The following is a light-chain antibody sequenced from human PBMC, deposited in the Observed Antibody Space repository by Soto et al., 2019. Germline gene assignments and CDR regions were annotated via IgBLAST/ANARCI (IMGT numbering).Light chain of an antibody. Sequence: DIVMTQSPDSLAVSLGERATINCKSSQSVLYSSNNNNYLAWYQQKPGQPPRLLIYWASTRESGVPDRFSGSGFGSDFTRTISSLQAEDVAVYSCQQYYSTPPTSGHGTKLEIK. CDR1: QSVLYSSNNNNY. CDR2: WAS. V-gene: IGKV4-1*01. J-gene: IGKJ2*01. CDR3: QQYYSTPPT.